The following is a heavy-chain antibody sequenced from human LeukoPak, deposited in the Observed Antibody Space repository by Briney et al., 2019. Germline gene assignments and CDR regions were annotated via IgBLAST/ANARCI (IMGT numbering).Heavy chain of an antibody. V-gene: IGHV1-2*02. CDR1: GYTFTGYY. CDR2: INPNSGGT. J-gene: IGHJ5*02. CDR3: ARDQDILTGYLREWFDP. D-gene: IGHD3-9*01. Sequence: ASVEVSCKASGYTFTGYYMHWVRQAPGQGLEWMGWINPNSGGTNYAQKFQGRVTMTRDTSISTAYMELSRLRSDDTAVYYCARDQDILTGYLREWFDPWGRGTLVTVSS.